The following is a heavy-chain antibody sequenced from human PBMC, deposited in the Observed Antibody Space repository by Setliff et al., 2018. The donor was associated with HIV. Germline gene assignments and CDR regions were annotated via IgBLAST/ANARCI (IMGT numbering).Heavy chain of an antibody. V-gene: IGHV4-38-2*01. CDR3: VRHVWSDDFLVPGWFDS. CDR2: VYYSGIT. Sequence: NPSETLSLTCGVSGYSISSGYYWGWIRQPPGKGLEWIGSVYYSGITYYSSSLKSRVTVSVDTSRIQFSLKLTSVTAADTAVYKCVRHVWSDDFLVPGWFDSWSQGTLVTVSS. CDR1: GYSISSGYY. D-gene: IGHD3-3*01. J-gene: IGHJ5*01.